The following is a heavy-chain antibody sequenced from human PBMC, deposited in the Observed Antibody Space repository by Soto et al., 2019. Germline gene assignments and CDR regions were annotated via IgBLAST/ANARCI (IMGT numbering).Heavy chain of an antibody. J-gene: IGHJ4*02. Sequence: GGSLRLSCSASGFTFSSHGIHWVRQAPGKGLEWVAGIWYEGINKYYAESVKGRFTISRDNSKNTVYLQMNSLRVGDTAVYYCARGNGIVGGTTYFDYWGQGTLVTVSS. D-gene: IGHD1-26*01. CDR3: ARGNGIVGGTTYFDY. CDR2: IWYEGINK. CDR1: GFTFSSHG. V-gene: IGHV3-33*01.